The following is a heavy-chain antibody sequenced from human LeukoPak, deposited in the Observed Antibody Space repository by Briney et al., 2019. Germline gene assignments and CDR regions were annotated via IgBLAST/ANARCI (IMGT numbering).Heavy chain of an antibody. CDR1: GFTVSSNY. D-gene: IGHD3-10*01. V-gene: IGHV3-53*01. J-gene: IGHJ4*02. CDR3: ARVIYRGYGSGLDY. CDR2: IYNGGTT. Sequence: GGSLRLSCAASGFTVSSNYMSWVRQAPGKGPEWVSVIYNGGTTYYADSVKGRFTTSRHNSENTLNLQMNSLRAEDTAVYYCARVIYRGYGSGLDYWGQGALVTVSS.